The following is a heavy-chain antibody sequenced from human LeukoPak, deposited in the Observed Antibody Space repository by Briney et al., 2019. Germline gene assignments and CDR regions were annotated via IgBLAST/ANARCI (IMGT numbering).Heavy chain of an antibody. CDR1: GFTFSSYG. CDR3: ATVYGDSYPD. V-gene: IGHV3-30*03. J-gene: IGHJ4*02. Sequence: GGSLRLSCAASGFTFSSYGMHWVRQALGKGLEWVAVISYDGSNKYYADSVKGRFTISRDNSKNTLYLQMNSLRAEDTAVYYCATVYGDSYPDWGQGTLVTVSS. CDR2: ISYDGSNK. D-gene: IGHD4-17*01.